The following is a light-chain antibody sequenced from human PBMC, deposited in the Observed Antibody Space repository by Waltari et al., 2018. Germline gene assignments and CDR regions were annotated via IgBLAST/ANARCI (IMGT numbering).Light chain of an antibody. CDR1: SSDGGGYNY. J-gene: IGLJ3*02. CDR2: DVS. CDR3: SSYASSNTRV. Sequence: QSALTQAASVSGSPGQPISISCTGTSSDGGGYNYVPLYQQNPGKSPQLILYDVSNLPSWVSNPFLGPKSGHPASLTISGLQAEDEADYYCSSYASSNTRVFGGGTKLTVL. V-gene: IGLV2-14*03.